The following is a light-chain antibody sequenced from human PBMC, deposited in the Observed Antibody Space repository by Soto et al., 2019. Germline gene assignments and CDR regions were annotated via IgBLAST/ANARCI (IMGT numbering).Light chain of an antibody. CDR1: QAITSY. CDR2: AAS. V-gene: IGKV1-39*01. CDR3: QQSFSSPPWT. J-gene: IGKJ1*01. Sequence: DIQLTQSPSFLSASVGDRVTITCRASQAITSYLTWYQQTPGKAPNLLIYAASSLHSGVPSRFSGSGSGTDFTLTISSLQPEDFATYYCQQSFSSPPWTFGQGTKVDIK.